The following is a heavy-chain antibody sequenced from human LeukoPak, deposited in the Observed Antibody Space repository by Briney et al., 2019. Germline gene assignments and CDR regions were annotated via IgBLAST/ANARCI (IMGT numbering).Heavy chain of an antibody. D-gene: IGHD6-13*01. J-gene: IGHJ4*02. V-gene: IGHV3-7*01. CDR1: EFTFSNYW. Sequence: GGSLRLSCAASEFTFSNYWMSWVRQAPGKGLEWVANIKQDGSEKYYVDSVKGRFTISRDNAKNSLFLQMNSLRVEDTAVFYCARDGFVGAADYWGQGTLVTVSS. CDR3: ARDGFVGAADY. CDR2: IKQDGSEK.